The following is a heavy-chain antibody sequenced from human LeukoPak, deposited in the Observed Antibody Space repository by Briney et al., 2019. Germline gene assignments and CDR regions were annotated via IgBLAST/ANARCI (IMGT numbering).Heavy chain of an antibody. Sequence: GGSLRLSWAASGFTFSGYWMHWVRQAPGKGLVWVSRINSDGSSTTYADSVKGRFTISRDNAKNTLYLQMNSLRAEDTAMYYCARAIGLDFDFWGQGTLVTVSS. CDR2: INSDGSST. V-gene: IGHV3-74*01. CDR1: GFTFSGYW. CDR3: ARAIGLDFDF. D-gene: IGHD2/OR15-2a*01. J-gene: IGHJ4*02.